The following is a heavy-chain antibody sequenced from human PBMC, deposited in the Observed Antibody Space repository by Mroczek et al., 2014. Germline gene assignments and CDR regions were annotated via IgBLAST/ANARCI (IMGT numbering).Heavy chain of an antibody. V-gene: IGHV4-34*01. CDR2: INHSGST. Sequence: QVQLQESGAGLLKPSETLSLTCAVYGGSFSGYYWSWIRQPPGKGLEWIGEINHSGSTNYNPSLKSRVTISVDTSKNQFSLKLSSVTAADTAVYYCARGLSGIYDFWSGYYLTYNWFDPWGQGTLVTVSS. CDR3: ARGLSGIYDFWSGYYLTYNWFDP. J-gene: IGHJ5*02. CDR1: GGSFSGYY. D-gene: IGHD3-3*01.